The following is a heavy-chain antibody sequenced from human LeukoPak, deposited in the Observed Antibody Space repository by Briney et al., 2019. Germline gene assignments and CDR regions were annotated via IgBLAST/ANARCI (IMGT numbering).Heavy chain of an antibody. CDR2: INPSGGST. J-gene: IGHJ6*02. V-gene: IGHV1-46*01. Sequence: ASVKVSCKASGYTFTGYYMHWVRQAPGQGLEWMGIINPSGGSTSYAQKFQGRVTMTRDTSTSTVYMELSSLRSEDTAVYYCARDDIVVVPGASSFGPDYYYYYGMDVWGQGTTVTVSS. CDR3: ARDDIVVVPGASSFGPDYYYYYGMDV. D-gene: IGHD2-2*01. CDR1: GYTFTGYY.